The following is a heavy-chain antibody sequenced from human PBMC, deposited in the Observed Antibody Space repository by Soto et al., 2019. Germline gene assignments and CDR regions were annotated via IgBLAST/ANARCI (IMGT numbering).Heavy chain of an antibody. CDR1: GYTFTSYA. J-gene: IGHJ4*02. V-gene: IGHV1-3*01. CDR2: INAGNGNT. CDR3: ARGSGYYYWDDY. Sequence: ASVKVSCKASGYTFTSYAMHWVRQAPGQRLEWIGWINAGNGNTKYSQKFKGRVTITRDTSASTAYMELSSLRSEDTAVYYCARGSGYYYWDDYWGQGTLVTVSS. D-gene: IGHD3-22*01.